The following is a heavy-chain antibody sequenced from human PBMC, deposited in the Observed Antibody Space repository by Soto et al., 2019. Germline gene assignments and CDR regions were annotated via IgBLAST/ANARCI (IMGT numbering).Heavy chain of an antibody. CDR1: GGSISSYY. Sequence: PSETLSLTCTVSGGSISSYYWSWIRQSPGKGLEWIGYIYYSGSTNYNPSLKSRVTTSVDTSKNQFSLKLSSVTAADTAVYYCARRYGSSFDYWGQGTLVTVSS. CDR2: IYYSGST. V-gene: IGHV4-59*08. D-gene: IGHD4-17*01. CDR3: ARRYGSSFDY. J-gene: IGHJ4*02.